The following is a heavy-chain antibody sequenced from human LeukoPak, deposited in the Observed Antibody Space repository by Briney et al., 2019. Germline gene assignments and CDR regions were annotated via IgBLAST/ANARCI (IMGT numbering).Heavy chain of an antibody. V-gene: IGHV4-61*02. J-gene: IGHJ4*02. Sequence: MPSQTLSLTCTVSGGSISSGSFYRSWIRQTAGKGLEWIGRIYPSGDSQYSPSFRSRATISLDTRNQFSLKLSSVTAADTAVYFCARGYDRNGYQSRGFDYWGQGALVNVSS. D-gene: IGHD3-22*01. CDR3: ARGYDRNGYQSRGFDY. CDR2: IYPSGDS. CDR1: GGSISSGSFY.